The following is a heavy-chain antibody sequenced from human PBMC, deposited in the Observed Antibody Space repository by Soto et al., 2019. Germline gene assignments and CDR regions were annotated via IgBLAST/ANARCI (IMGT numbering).Heavy chain of an antibody. CDR1: GYTFSDYY. CDR3: ARGAEVGIELAAFDQ. D-gene: IGHD2-8*02. Sequence: QVPLVQSGAEVKRAGASVTVSCKASGYTFSDYYIHWVRQASGQGLQWMGCINPKSGDRRYAQMFRGWVFMTRDTSISTAYMEVSGLKSDDTAVYFCARGAEVGIELAAFDQWGQGTLVTVSA. V-gene: IGHV1-2*04. CDR2: INPKSGDR. J-gene: IGHJ4*02.